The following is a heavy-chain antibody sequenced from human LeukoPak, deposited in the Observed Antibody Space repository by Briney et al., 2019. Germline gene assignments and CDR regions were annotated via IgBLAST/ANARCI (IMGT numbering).Heavy chain of an antibody. Sequence: SETLSLTCTVSGGSISGNYWSWIRQPAGKGLEWIGRIYTSGSTNYNPSLKSRVTISVDTSKNQFSLKLSSVTAADTAVYYCARDPDSGYDFFDYWGQGTLVTVSS. CDR2: IYTSGST. D-gene: IGHD5-12*01. J-gene: IGHJ4*02. V-gene: IGHV4-4*07. CDR1: GGSISGNY. CDR3: ARDPDSGYDFFDY.